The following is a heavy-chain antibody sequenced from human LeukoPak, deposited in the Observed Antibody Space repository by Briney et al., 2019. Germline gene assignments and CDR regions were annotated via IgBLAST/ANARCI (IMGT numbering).Heavy chain of an antibody. CDR1: GYSISSGYY. D-gene: IGHD1-14*01. Sequence: SETLSLTCTVSGYSISSGYYWGWIRQPPGKGLEWIGSIYHSGSTYYNPSLKSRVTISVDTSKNQFSLKLSSVTAADTAVYYCAKDRYGYWGQGTLVTVSS. CDR2: IYHSGST. V-gene: IGHV4-38-2*02. CDR3: AKDRYGY. J-gene: IGHJ4*02.